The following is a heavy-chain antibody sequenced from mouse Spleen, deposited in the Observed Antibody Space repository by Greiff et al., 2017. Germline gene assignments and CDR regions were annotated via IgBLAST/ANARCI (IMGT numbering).Heavy chain of an antibody. CDR1: GYSITSGYY. Sequence: EVQLQQSGPGLVKPSQSLSLTCSVTGYSITSGYYWNWIRQFPGNKLEWMGYISYDGSNNYNPSLKNRISITRDTSKNQFFLKLNSVTTEDTATYYCARRYYGSSASFAYWGQGTLVTVSA. CDR2: ISYDGSN. J-gene: IGHJ3*01. D-gene: IGHD1-1*01. V-gene: IGHV3-6*01. CDR3: ARRYYGSSASFAY.